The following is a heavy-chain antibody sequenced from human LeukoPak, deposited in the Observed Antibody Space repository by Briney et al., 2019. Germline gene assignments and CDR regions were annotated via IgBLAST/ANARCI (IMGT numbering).Heavy chain of an antibody. CDR1: GFAFFRYW. V-gene: IGHV3-74*01. J-gene: IGHJ4*02. CDR2: IHTDGTTT. D-gene: IGHD2-21*01. CDR3: AREYSGIDY. Sequence: GGSLRLSCAPSGFAFFRYWMHWVRQAPGKGLVWVSRIHTDGTTTDYADSVKGRFTISRDNAKNSLYLQMDSLRDEDTAVYYCAREYSGIDYWGQGTLVTVSS.